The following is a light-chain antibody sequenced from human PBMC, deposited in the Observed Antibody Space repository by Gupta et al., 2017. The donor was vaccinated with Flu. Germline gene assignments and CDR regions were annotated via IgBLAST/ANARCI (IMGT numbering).Light chain of an antibody. CDR2: GSS. V-gene: IGKV3-15*01. CDR3: QQYNNWPFVT. J-gene: IGKJ4*01. CDR1: QSVRTN. Sequence: TRSVSPGERPTLSGGASQSVRTNVAWYQHKPGQAPRLLIYGSSTRATDVPARFSGSGSGTEFTLTISSLQSEDFAVYYCQQYNNWPFVTFGGGTKVEIK.